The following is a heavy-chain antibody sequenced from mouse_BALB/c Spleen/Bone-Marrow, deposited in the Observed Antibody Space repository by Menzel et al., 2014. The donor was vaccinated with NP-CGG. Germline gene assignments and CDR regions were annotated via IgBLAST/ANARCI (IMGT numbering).Heavy chain of an antibody. Sequence: EVQLVESGPELVKPGASVKISCKASGYSFTGYFMNWVMQSHGKSLEWIGRINPYNGDTFYNQKFKGKATLTVDKSSSTAYMQLKSLTSEDSAVYYCGRGAKKYGNYLDYWAKAPLSQSPQ. D-gene: IGHD2-10*02. CDR1: GYSFTGYF. CDR3: GRGAKKYGNYLDY. J-gene: IGHJ2*01. V-gene: IGHV1-20*01. CDR2: INPYNGDT.